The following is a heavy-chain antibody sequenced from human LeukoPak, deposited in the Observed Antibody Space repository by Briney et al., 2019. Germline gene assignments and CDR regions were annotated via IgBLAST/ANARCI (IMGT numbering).Heavy chain of an antibody. D-gene: IGHD2-2*02. V-gene: IGHV3-11*01. CDR3: ARSRAIPYFDY. CDR1: GFTFSNYY. Sequence: GGSLRLSCAASGFTFSNYYMSWIRHPPGKGLEWVSYISSSGSTIYYADSVKGRFTISRDNAKNSLYLQMNSLRAEDTAVYYCARSRAIPYFDYWGQGTLVTVSS. J-gene: IGHJ4*02. CDR2: ISSSGSTI.